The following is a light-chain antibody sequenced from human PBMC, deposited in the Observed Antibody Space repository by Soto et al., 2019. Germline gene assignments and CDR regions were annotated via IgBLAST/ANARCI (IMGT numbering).Light chain of an antibody. V-gene: IGKV3-15*01. CDR3: LQYNNWVPT. CDR2: GAS. CDR1: QSVRSN. J-gene: IGKJ1*01. Sequence: EIVLTQSPGTLSLSPGERVTLSCRASQSVRSNLAWYQQKPGLAPRLLIYGASTRATGIPARFSGSGSGTEFTFTVSSLQSEDFAVYYCLQYNNWVPTFGQGTKVDI.